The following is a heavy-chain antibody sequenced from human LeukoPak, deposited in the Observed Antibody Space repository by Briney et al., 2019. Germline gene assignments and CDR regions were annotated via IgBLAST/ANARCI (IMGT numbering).Heavy chain of an antibody. J-gene: IGHJ4*02. CDR2: IYTSGST. CDR3: ARTDGYNLFDY. V-gene: IGHV4-4*09. D-gene: IGHD5-24*01. CDR1: GGSISSYY. Sequence: SETLSLTCTVSGGSISSYYWSWIRQPPGKGLEWIGYIYTSGSTNYNPSLKSRVTISVDTSKNQFSLKLSSVTAADTAVYYCARTDGYNLFDYWGQGTLVTVSS.